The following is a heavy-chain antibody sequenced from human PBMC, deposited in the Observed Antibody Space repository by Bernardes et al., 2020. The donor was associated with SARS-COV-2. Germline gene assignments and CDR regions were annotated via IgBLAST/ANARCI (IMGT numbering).Heavy chain of an antibody. CDR2: ISYDGSNK. J-gene: IGHJ5*02. D-gene: IGHD3-3*01. CDR1: GFTFSSYA. Sequence: GGSLRLSCAASGFTFSSYAMHWVRQAPGKGLEWVAVISYDGSNKYYADSVKGRFTISRDNSKNTLYLQMNSLRAEDTAVYYCARGIGDYDFWSGYWNWFDPWG. V-gene: IGHV3-30*01. CDR3: ARGIGDYDFWSGYWNWFDP.